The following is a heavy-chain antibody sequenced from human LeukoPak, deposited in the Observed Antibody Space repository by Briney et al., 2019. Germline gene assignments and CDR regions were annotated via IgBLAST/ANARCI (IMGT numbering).Heavy chain of an antibody. J-gene: IGHJ5*02. Sequence: SQTLSLTXTVSGGSISSGDYYWSWIRQPPGKGLEWIGYIYYSGSTYYNPSLKSRVTISVDTSKNQFSLKLSSMTAADTAVYYCAREILVVVPAAILDWFDPWGQGTLVTVSS. CDR1: GGSISSGDYY. V-gene: IGHV4-30-4*08. CDR3: AREILVVVPAAILDWFDP. D-gene: IGHD2-2*02. CDR2: IYYSGST.